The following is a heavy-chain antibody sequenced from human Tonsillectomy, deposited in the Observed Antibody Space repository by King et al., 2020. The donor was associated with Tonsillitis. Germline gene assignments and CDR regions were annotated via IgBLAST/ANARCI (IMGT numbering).Heavy chain of an antibody. CDR1: GGSISSGDYY. V-gene: IGHV4-30-4*01. J-gene: IGHJ5*02. CDR2: IYYSGST. D-gene: IGHD2-2*01. Sequence: LQLQESGPGLVKPSQTLSLTCTVSGGSISSGDYYRSWIRQPPGKGLEWIGYIYYSGSTYYNPSLKSRVTISVDTSKNQFSLKLSSVTAADTAVYYCAREPPYCSSTSCYAGWFDPWGQGTLVTVSS. CDR3: AREPPYCSSTSCYAGWFDP.